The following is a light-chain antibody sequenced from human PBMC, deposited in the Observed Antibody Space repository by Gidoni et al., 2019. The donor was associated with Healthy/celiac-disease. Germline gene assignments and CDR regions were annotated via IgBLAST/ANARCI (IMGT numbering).Light chain of an antibody. CDR2: SNN. J-gene: IGLJ3*02. Sequence: QSVLPQPPSASGTPGQMVTISCSGSSSNIVSNTVNWYQQLPGTAPKLLIYSNNQRPSGVPDRFSGSKSGTSASLAISGLQSEDEADYYCAAWDDSLNGLHWVFGGGTKLTVL. CDR3: AAWDDSLNGLHWV. CDR1: SSNIVSNT. V-gene: IGLV1-44*01.